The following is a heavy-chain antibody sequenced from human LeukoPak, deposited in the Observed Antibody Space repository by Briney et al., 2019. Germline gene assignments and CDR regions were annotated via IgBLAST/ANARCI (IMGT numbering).Heavy chain of an antibody. D-gene: IGHD4-17*01. V-gene: IGHV3-11*05. CDR2: ISGNGLYT. J-gene: IGHJ4*02. Sequence: GGSLRLSCAASGFTFSDYYMSWIRQAPGKGLEWVSCISGNGLYTNYADSVKGRFTISRDNAKNSLYLQMNSLRVEDTAVYSCARGGTTMTEDFDYWGQGTLVTVSS. CDR3: ARGGTTMTEDFDY. CDR1: GFTFSDYY.